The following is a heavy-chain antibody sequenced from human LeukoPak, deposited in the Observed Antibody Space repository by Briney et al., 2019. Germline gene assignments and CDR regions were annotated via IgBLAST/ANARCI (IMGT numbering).Heavy chain of an antibody. CDR3: AGDRAYYGSGEFDY. J-gene: IGHJ4*02. CDR1: GGSISSSSYY. CDR2: IYYSGST. Sequence: SETLSLTCTVSGGSISSSSYYWGWIRQPPGKGLEWIGSIYYSGSTYYNPSLKSRVTISVDTSKNQFSLKLSSVTAVDTAVYYCAGDRAYYGSGEFDYWGQGTLVTVSS. D-gene: IGHD3-10*01. V-gene: IGHV4-39*07.